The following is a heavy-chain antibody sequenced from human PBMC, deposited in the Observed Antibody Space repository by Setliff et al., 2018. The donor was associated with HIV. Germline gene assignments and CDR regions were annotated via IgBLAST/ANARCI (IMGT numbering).Heavy chain of an antibody. J-gene: IGHJ4*02. CDR3: ARQRAGPDY. V-gene: IGHV1-3*01. Sequence: ASVKVSCKASGYAFTSYAMHWVRQAPGQRLEWMGWINAGNGDTRYSQQFQDIVTITRDTSASTAYMELSSLRSEDTAVYYCARQRAGPDYWGQGTLVTVSS. CDR1: GYAFTSYA. CDR2: INAGNGDT.